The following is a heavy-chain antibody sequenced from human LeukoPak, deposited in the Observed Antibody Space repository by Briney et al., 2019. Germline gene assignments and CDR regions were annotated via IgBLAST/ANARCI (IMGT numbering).Heavy chain of an antibody. V-gene: IGHV3-21*01. Sequence: GGSLRLFCAASGFTFSSYSMNWVRQAPGKGLEWVSSISSSSSYIYYADSVKGRFTISRDNAKNSLYLQMNSLRAEDTAVYYCARKRASQGIDYWGQGTLVTVSS. D-gene: IGHD6-6*01. CDR1: GFTFSSYS. CDR2: ISSSSSYI. CDR3: ARKRASQGIDY. J-gene: IGHJ4*02.